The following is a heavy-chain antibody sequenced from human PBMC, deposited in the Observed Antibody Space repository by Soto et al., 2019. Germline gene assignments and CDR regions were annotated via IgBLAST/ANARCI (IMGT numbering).Heavy chain of an antibody. J-gene: IGHJ6*02. CDR3: AKDRDKQWLLTTEYYYYGMDV. CDR1: GFTFSSYG. D-gene: IGHD6-19*01. CDR2: ISYDGSNK. Sequence: GGSLRLSCAASGFTFSSYGMHWVRQAPGKGLEWVAVISYDGSNKYYADSVKGRFTISRDNSKNTLYLQMNSLRAEDTAVYYCAKDRDKQWLLTTEYYYYGMDVWGQGTTVTVSS. V-gene: IGHV3-30*18.